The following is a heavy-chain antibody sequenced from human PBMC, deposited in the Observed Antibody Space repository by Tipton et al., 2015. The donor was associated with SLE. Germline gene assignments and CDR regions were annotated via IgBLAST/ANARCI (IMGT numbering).Heavy chain of an antibody. D-gene: IGHD3-10*02. Sequence: TLPLTCTVSGGSISSGGYYWSWIRQHPGKGLEWIGYIYYSGSTYYNPSLKSRVTISVDTSKNQFSLKLSSVTAADTAVYYCARMFADGGYYFDYWGQGTLVTVSS. CDR1: GGSISSGGYY. CDR3: ARMFADGGYYFDY. J-gene: IGHJ4*02. CDR2: IYYSGST. V-gene: IGHV4-31*03.